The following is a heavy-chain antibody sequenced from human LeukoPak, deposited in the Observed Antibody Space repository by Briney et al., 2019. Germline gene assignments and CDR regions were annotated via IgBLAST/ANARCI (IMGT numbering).Heavy chain of an antibody. Sequence: ASVKVSCKASGYTFISYGISWVRQAPGQGLEWTGWISAYNGNTNYAQKLQGRVTMTTDTSTSTAYMELRSLRSDDTAVYHCARDGRFGELSDYWGQGTLVTVSS. V-gene: IGHV1-18*01. CDR3: ARDGRFGELSDY. CDR2: ISAYNGNT. J-gene: IGHJ4*02. CDR1: GYTFISYG. D-gene: IGHD3-10*01.